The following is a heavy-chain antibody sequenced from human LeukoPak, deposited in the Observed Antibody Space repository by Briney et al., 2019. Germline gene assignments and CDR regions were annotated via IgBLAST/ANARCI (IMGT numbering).Heavy chain of an antibody. CDR2: IQFDGSNK. V-gene: IGHV3-30*02. CDR1: GFTFDNYD. D-gene: IGHD6-19*01. CDR3: AKDSQGWAFDI. Sequence: GGSLRLSCVASGFTFDNYDMHWVRQAPGKGLEWVSFIQFDGSNKYYADSVKGRFTISRDNSKNAMYLQVNSLRAEDTALYYCAKDSQGWAFDIWGQGTMVTASS. J-gene: IGHJ3*02.